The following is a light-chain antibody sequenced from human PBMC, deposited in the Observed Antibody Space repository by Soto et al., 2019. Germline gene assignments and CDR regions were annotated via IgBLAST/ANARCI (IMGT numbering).Light chain of an antibody. Sequence: DIQMTQSPSSLSASVGDRVTITCRASQSISSYLNWYQQKPGKAPKLLIYAASSLQSGVPSRFSGSGSGTDFTLTISSLQPEDFATYYCQQSYSTLELTFCGGTKVEIK. CDR2: AAS. V-gene: IGKV1-39*01. CDR3: QQSYSTLELT. CDR1: QSISSY. J-gene: IGKJ4*01.